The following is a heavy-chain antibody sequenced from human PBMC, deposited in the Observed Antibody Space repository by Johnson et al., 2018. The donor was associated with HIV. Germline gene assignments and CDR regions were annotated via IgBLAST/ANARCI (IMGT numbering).Heavy chain of an antibody. Sequence: QVQLVESGGGVVQPGRSLRLSCAASGFTFSSYAMHWVRQAPGKGLEWVAVISYDGANKYYADSVKGRFTISRDNSKNTLYLQMNSLRVDDTAVYYCARFGMGSSGDAFDIWGQGTMVTVSS. CDR2: ISYDGANK. D-gene: IGHD6-25*01. J-gene: IGHJ3*02. CDR3: ARFGMGSSGDAFDI. V-gene: IGHV3-30-3*01. CDR1: GFTFSSYA.